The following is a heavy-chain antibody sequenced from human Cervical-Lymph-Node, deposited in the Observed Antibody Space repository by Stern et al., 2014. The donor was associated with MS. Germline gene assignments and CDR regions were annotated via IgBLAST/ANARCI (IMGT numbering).Heavy chain of an antibody. CDR3: ARDRGSGSYFAFDI. CDR2: ISVGSGYI. V-gene: IGHV3-21*01. Sequence: VQLVESGGGLVKPGGSLRLSCAASGFTFSSYTMNWVRQAPGKGLEWVSCISVGSGYIYYADSMKGRFTISRDNGKNSLYLQMNSLTADDTAVYYCARDRGSGSYFAFDIWGQGTMVTVSS. CDR1: GFTFSSYT. D-gene: IGHD1-26*01. J-gene: IGHJ3*02.